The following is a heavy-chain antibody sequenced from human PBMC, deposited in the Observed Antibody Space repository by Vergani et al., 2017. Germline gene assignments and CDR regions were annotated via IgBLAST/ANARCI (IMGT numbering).Heavy chain of an antibody. V-gene: IGHV4-38-2*02. J-gene: IGHJ4*02. CDR2: FHHTGMT. Sequence: QVQLQESGPGLVKPSETLSLTCTVSNYSISRGYFWGWIRRPPGKGLEWIASFHHTGMTYNNPSLKSRVTISVDTSKNLISLKLNSVTAADTALYYCARHGGSGNFYHLFYSWGQGTLVTVSS. CDR1: NYSISRGYF. CDR3: ARHGGSGNFYHLFYS. D-gene: IGHD3-10*01.